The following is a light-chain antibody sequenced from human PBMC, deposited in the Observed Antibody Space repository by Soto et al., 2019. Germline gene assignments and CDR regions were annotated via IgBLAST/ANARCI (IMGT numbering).Light chain of an antibody. CDR1: QSVGSN. J-gene: IGKJ5*01. CDR2: DAS. Sequence: VLTQFPATLSVSPGERTTLSCRASQSVGSNLARYQQKPGQAPRLLIYDASNRPTDIPARFSGSGSGKDFTLTICRLEPEDFAVYYCPLRTNLPITFGQGTRLEIK. CDR3: PLRTNLPIT. V-gene: IGKV3-11*01.